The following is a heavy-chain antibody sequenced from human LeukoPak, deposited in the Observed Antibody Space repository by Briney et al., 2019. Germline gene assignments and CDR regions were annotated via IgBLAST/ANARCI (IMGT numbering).Heavy chain of an antibody. CDR2: ISAYNGNT. J-gene: IGHJ6*03. V-gene: IGHV1-18*01. Sequence: GASVKVSCKASGYTLTSYGISWVRQAPGQGLEWMGWISAYNGNTNYAQKLQGRVTMTTDTSTSTAYMELRSLRSDDTAVYYCARVPTGTELYYYYMDVWGKGTTVTVSS. CDR1: GYTLTSYG. D-gene: IGHD1-1*01. CDR3: ARVPTGTELYYYYMDV.